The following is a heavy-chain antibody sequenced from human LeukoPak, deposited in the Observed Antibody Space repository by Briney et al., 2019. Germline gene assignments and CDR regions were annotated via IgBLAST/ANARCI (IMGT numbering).Heavy chain of an antibody. CDR2: IYYTGST. V-gene: IGHV4-30-4*08. D-gene: IGHD6-6*01. Sequence: SETLSLTCTVSGGSINSGNYYWSWIRQPPGKGLEWIGYIYYTGSTYYNPSLKSRANISADTSKNQFSLKLSSVTAADTAVYFCARVHTIYTTSSVWCDPWGLGTLVTVSS. J-gene: IGHJ5*02. CDR3: ARVHTIYTTSSVWCDP. CDR1: GGSINSGNYY.